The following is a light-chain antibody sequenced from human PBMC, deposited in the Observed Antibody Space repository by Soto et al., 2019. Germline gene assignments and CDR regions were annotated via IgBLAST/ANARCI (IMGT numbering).Light chain of an antibody. CDR1: SSNIGSNT. V-gene: IGLV1-44*01. Sequence: QSVLTQPPSASGTPGQGVTISCSGSSSNIGSNTVNWYQQPPGTAPKLLIYSNNQRPSGAPDRVSGSKSGTSAFLAISGLQSEDEADYYCAAWDDNLNGYYVFGTGTKVTVL. J-gene: IGLJ1*01. CDR3: AAWDDNLNGYYV. CDR2: SNN.